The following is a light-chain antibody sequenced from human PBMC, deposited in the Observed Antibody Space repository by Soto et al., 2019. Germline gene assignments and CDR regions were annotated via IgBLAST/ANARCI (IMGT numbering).Light chain of an antibody. V-gene: IGKV3-15*01. CDR3: QQYNNWPQT. J-gene: IGKJ1*01. CDR1: QSVSSN. Sequence: IVLTQSPGTPSLSPGERATLSCGASQSVSSNLAWYQQKPGQAPRLLIYGASTRATGIPARFSGSGSGTEFTLTISSLQSEDFAVYYCQQYNNWPQTFGQGTKVDIK. CDR2: GAS.